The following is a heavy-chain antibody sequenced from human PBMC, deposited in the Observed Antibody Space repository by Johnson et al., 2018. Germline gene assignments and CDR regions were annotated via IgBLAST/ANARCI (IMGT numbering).Heavy chain of an antibody. V-gene: IGHV3-66*02. CDR3: ARDCVYSSSSGDYYYYCMDV. D-gene: IGHD6-6*01. CDR2: IYSGGST. CDR1: GFTVSSNY. Sequence: VQLVQSGGGLVQPGGSLRLSCAASGFTVSSNYMSWVRQAPGKGLEWVSVIYSGGSTYYADSVKGRFTISRDNSKNTLDLRMNSLGAEDTGVYYCARDCVYSSSSGDYYYYCMDVWGKGTTFTVSS. J-gene: IGHJ6*03.